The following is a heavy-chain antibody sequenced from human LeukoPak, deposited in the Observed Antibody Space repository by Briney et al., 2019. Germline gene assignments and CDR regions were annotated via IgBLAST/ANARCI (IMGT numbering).Heavy chain of an antibody. J-gene: IGHJ1*01. CDR3: ARGPTLKYFHH. V-gene: IGHV4-39*02. CDR1: GGSISSSRYY. CDR2: IYYSGST. Sequence: SETLSLTCTVSGGSISSSRYYWGWLRQPPGKGLEWIVSIYYSGSTYDNPSLTSRVTISVDTSKNQFSLALSSMTAADTAVYYCARGPTLKYFHHWGQGTLVSVSS.